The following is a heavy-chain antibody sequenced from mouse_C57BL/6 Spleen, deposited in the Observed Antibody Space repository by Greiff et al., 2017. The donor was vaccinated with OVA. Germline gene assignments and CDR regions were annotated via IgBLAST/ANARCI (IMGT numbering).Heavy chain of an antibody. CDR1: GYTFTSYW. V-gene: IGHV1-72*01. Sequence: QVQLKQPGAELVKPGASVKLSCKASGYTFTSYWMHWVKQRPGRGLEWIGRIDPNSGGTTYNEKFKSKATLTVDKPSSTAYMQLSSLTSEDSAVYYCARGLYDYDKRFADWGQGTLGTVAA. J-gene: IGHJ3*01. D-gene: IGHD2-4*01. CDR2: IDPNSGGT. CDR3: ARGLYDYDKRFAD.